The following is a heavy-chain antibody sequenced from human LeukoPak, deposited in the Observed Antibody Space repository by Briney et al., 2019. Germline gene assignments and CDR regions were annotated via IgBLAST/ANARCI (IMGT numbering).Heavy chain of an antibody. V-gene: IGHV4-34*01. D-gene: IGHD2-2*02. CDR1: GGSFSGYF. CDR3: AGRYLYYYYYYMDI. CDR2: VKHTGST. J-gene: IGHJ6*03. Sequence: SETLSLTCAVYGGSFSGYFWNWIRQSPGKGLEWIGEVKHTGSTNYNPSLKSRVIISVDTSKNQFSLKLTSMTAADTAVYYCAGRYLYYYYYYMDIWGKGTTVAVSS.